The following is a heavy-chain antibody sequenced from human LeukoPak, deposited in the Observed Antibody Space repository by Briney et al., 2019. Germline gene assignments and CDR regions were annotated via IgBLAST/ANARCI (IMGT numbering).Heavy chain of an antibody. D-gene: IGHD2-15*01. Sequence: PGGSLRLSCAASGLPFSNYAMSGVRQAPGKGPEGVSFIIGGGGATYYADSVRGRFTISRDNSKNTPYLQMDTLRAEDTALYYCAKGGGTSSSYYMDVWGKGTPVTVSS. J-gene: IGHJ6*03. CDR2: IIGGGGAT. CDR1: GLPFSNYA. CDR3: AKGGGTSSSYYMDV. V-gene: IGHV3-23*01.